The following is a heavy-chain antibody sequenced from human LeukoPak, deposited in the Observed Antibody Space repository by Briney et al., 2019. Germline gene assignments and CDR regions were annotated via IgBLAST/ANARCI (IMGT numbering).Heavy chain of an antibody. CDR1: GFTFSSYS. J-gene: IGHJ6*04. D-gene: IGHD3-10*01. V-gene: IGHV3-48*01. CDR3: ATGEDDSS. Sequence: PGGSLRLSCAASGFTFSSYSMNWVRQAPGKGLEWVSYISSSSSTIYYADSVKGRFTISRDNAKNSLYLQMNSLRAEDTAVYYCATGEDDSSWGKGTTVTVSS. CDR2: ISSSSSTI.